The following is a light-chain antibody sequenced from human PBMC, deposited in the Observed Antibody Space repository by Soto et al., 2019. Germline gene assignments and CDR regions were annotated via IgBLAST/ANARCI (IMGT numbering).Light chain of an antibody. Sequence: DIQMTQSPSSLSASVGDRVTIPCRASQSISSSLNWYQQKPGKAPTLLIYAASSLQSGVPSRFSGSGSGTDFTLTISSLQPEDFATYYCQQSYSNPHVTFGPGTKVDIK. CDR3: QQSYSNPHVT. J-gene: IGKJ3*01. CDR1: QSISSS. CDR2: AAS. V-gene: IGKV1-39*01.